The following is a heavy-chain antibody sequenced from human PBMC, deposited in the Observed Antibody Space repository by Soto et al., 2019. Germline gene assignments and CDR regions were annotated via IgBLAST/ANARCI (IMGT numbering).Heavy chain of an antibody. CDR3: ATQQS. Sequence: QVQLVESGGGVVQPGRSLRLSCAASGFTFSSYAMHWVRQAPGKGLEGVAVISYDGSNKYYADSVKGRFTISRDNSKNTLYLQMNSLRAEDTAVYYCATQQSWGQGTLVTVSS. CDR2: ISYDGSNK. J-gene: IGHJ4*02. V-gene: IGHV3-30-3*01. CDR1: GFTFSSYA. D-gene: IGHD1-1*01.